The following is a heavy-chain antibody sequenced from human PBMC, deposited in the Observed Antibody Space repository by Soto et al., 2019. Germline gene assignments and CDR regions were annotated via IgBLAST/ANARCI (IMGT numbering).Heavy chain of an antibody. D-gene: IGHD1-1*01. V-gene: IGHV3-48*03. CDR1: GFTFSYYE. CDR3: ARDTRPGRLERLY. J-gene: IGHJ4*02. CDR2: ISPSGSPK. Sequence: EVQLVESGGGLVQPGGSQRLSCAASGFTFSYYEMNWVRQAPGKGLEWVSYISPSGSPKYYADSVQGRFTVSRDDANNAMYLQMNTLRAEDSAVYHCARDTRPGRLERLYWGQRNRVTVSS.